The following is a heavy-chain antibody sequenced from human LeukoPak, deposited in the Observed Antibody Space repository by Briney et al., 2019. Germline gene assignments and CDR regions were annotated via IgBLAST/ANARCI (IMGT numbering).Heavy chain of an antibody. J-gene: IGHJ3*02. CDR3: AKRATILGDAFDI. CDR2: MNPNSGNT. CDR1: GGTFSSYT. V-gene: IGHV1-8*02. D-gene: IGHD5-24*01. Sequence: ASVKVSCKASGGTFSSYTISWVRQAPGQGLEWMGWMNPNSGNTGYAQKFQGRVTMTRNTSISTAYMELSSLRSEDTAVYYCAKRATILGDAFDIWGQGTMVTVSS.